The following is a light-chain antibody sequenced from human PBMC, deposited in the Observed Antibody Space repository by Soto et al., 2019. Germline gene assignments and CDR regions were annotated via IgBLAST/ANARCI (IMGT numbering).Light chain of an antibody. V-gene: IGKV1-5*03. CDR1: QTISTW. Sequence: DIQMTPSPSTLSASVGDKVTITFRASQTISTWLAWYQQKAGKAPKVLIYKASSLQIGVPSRFSGSGSGTEFTLTISSLQPDDSATYYCQQYNSYSPTFGQGTKVDI. CDR2: KAS. CDR3: QQYNSYSPT. J-gene: IGKJ1*01.